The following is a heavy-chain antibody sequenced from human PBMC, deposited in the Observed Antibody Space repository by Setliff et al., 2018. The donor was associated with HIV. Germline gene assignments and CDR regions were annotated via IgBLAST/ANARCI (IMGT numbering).Heavy chain of an antibody. V-gene: IGHV3-48*03. CDR1: GFPFSSYE. D-gene: IGHD5-12*01. Sequence: GESLTISCAAYGFPFSSYEMNWVRQAPGKGLEWVSYISSSGSTIYYADSVKGRFTIFRDNTKNSLYLQMNSLRAEDTAVYYCARVSGYDKGAYHYYYGMDVWGQGTTVTVSS. CDR2: ISSSGSTI. CDR3: ARVSGYDKGAYHYYYGMDV. J-gene: IGHJ6*02.